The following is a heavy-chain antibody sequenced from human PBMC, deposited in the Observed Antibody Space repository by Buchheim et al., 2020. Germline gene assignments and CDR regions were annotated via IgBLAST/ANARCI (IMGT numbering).Heavy chain of an antibody. V-gene: IGHV4-30-4*07. D-gene: IGHD2-15*01. CDR1: GGSISSGGYT. Sequence: QVQLQESGPGLVKPSQTLSLTCAVSGGSISSGGYTWSWIRQPPGKGLEWIGYIYYSGNTYYNPSLKSRVTISVDTSKNQFSLKLGSVTAADTAVYYCARGAYCSGGSCYSYNWFDPWGQGIL. CDR2: IYYSGNT. CDR3: ARGAYCSGGSCYSYNWFDP. J-gene: IGHJ5*02.